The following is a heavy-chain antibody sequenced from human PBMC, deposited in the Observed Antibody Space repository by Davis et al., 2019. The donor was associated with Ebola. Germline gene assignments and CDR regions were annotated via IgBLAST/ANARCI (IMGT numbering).Heavy chain of an antibody. CDR2: ISYDGSNK. Sequence: GGSLRLSCVASGFTFSGYAMHWVRQAPGKGLEWVAVISYDGSNKYYADTVKGRFTISRDNAKNSLYLQINSLRAEDTAGYYCARGRTVLVPAAPWGQGTLVTVSS. CDR1: GFTFSGYA. CDR3: ARGRTVLVPAAP. J-gene: IGHJ5*02. V-gene: IGHV3-30*04. D-gene: IGHD2-2*01.